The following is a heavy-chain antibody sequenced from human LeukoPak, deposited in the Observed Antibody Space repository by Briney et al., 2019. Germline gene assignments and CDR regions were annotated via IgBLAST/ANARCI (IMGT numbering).Heavy chain of an antibody. CDR3: ARDTSSDYYYYYYMDV. CDR1: GYTFTGYY. J-gene: IGHJ6*03. CDR2: IIPIFGTA. Sequence: ASVKVSCKASGYTFTGYYMHWVRQAPGQGLEWMGGIIPIFGTANYAQKFQGRVTITADESTSTAYMELSSLRSEDTAVYYCARDTSSDYYYYYYMDVWGKGTTVTVSS. V-gene: IGHV1-69*01. D-gene: IGHD3-16*01.